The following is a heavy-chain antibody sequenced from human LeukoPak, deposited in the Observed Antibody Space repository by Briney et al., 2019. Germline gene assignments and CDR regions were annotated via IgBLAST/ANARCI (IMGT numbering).Heavy chain of an antibody. Sequence: GGSLRLSCAASGFTFSSYAMHWVRQAPGKGLEWVAVISYDGSNKYYADSVKGRFTISRDNSKNTLYLQMNSLRAEDTAVYYCARDKGSSWYADYYYYYGMDVWGQGTTVTVSS. D-gene: IGHD6-13*01. CDR3: ARDKGSSWYADYYYYYGMDV. CDR2: ISYDGSNK. CDR1: GFTFSSYA. J-gene: IGHJ6*02. V-gene: IGHV3-30-3*01.